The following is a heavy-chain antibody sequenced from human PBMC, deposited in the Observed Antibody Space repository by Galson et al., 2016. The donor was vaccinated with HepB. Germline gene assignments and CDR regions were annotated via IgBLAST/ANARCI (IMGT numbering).Heavy chain of an antibody. D-gene: IGHD3-3*01. Sequence: ETLSLTCTVSGGSINRFYWTWIRQPPGKGLEWIGYIHYTGNTKYNPSLKSRVTISLATSNDQFSLRLTSVTAADTAVYYCERLNNDFGSRYNYYYMDVWGKGTTVTVSS. CDR2: IHYTGNT. V-gene: IGHV4-59*01. CDR1: GGSINRFY. J-gene: IGHJ6*03. CDR3: ERLNNDFGSRYNYYYMDV.